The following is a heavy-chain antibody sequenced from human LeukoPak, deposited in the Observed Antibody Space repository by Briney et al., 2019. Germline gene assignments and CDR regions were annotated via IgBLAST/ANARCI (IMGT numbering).Heavy chain of an antibody. V-gene: IGHV3-21*01. J-gene: IGHJ4*02. Sequence: GGSLRLSCAASGFTFSSYSMNWVRQAPGKGLEWVSSISSSSSYIYYADSVKGRFTISRDNAKNSLYLQMNSLRAEDTAVYYCARMSVIALNLFDYWGQGTLVTVSS. CDR1: GFTFSSYS. CDR2: ISSSSSYI. D-gene: IGHD3-22*01. CDR3: ARMSVIALNLFDY.